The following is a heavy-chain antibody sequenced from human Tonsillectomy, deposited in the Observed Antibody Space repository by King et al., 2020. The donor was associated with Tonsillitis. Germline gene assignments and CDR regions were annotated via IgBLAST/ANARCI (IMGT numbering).Heavy chain of an antibody. V-gene: IGHV3-49*03. D-gene: IGHD5-18*01. CDR2: IRSKAYGGTV. Sequence: VQLVESGGGLVQPGRSLRLSCTASGFTFNTYAMSWFRQAPGKGLEWVSFIRSKAYGGTVEYAASVGGRFTISRHDSKSIAYLQMNSLKTEETAVYYFARERVTASWFDPWGQGTLVTVSS. CDR1: GFTFNTYA. J-gene: IGHJ5*02. CDR3: ARERVTASWFDP.